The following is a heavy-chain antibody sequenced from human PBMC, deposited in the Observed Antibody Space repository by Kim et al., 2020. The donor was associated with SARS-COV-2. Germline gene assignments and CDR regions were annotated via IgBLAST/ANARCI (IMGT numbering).Heavy chain of an antibody. J-gene: IGHJ4*02. CDR3: ARGDRSCSGGSCYTIRGY. D-gene: IGHD2-15*01. Sequence: ASVKVSCKASGYTFTGYYMHWVRQAPGQGLEWMGRINPNSGGTNYAQKFQGRVTMTRDTSISTAYMELSRLRSDDTAVYYCARGDRSCSGGSCYTIRGYWGQGTLVTVSS. CDR2: INPNSGGT. V-gene: IGHV1-2*06. CDR1: GYTFTGYY.